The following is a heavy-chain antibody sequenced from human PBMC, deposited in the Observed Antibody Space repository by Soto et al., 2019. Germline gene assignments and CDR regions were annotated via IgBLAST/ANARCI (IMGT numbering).Heavy chain of an antibody. D-gene: IGHD2-15*01. V-gene: IGHV3-48*01. CDR3: AREGVVVAATYYYYYMDV. Sequence: GGSLRLSCAASGFTFSSYSMNWVRQAPGKGLEWVSYISSSSSTIYYADSVKGRFTISRDNAKNSLYLQMNSLRAEDTAVYYCAREGVVVAATYYYYYMDVWGKGTTVTVSS. CDR1: GFTFSSYS. CDR2: ISSSSSTI. J-gene: IGHJ6*03.